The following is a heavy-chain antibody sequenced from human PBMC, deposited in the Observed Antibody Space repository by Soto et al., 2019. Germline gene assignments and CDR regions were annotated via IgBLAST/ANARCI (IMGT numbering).Heavy chain of an antibody. V-gene: IGHV1-69*08. D-gene: IGHD3-16*01. J-gene: IGHJ6*03. CDR1: GDTFSSYS. CDR2: IIPMVGTP. Sequence: QAQLVQSGAEVKRPGSSVKVSCKASGDTFSSYSISWVRQAPGQGLGWMGRIIPMVGTPNYAQKFQGRVTFSADKSTSTAYMVLNSLISDDTAVYYCATAGGSTSSSAYNYFMDVWGKGTPVTVSS. CDR3: ATAGGSTSSSAYNYFMDV.